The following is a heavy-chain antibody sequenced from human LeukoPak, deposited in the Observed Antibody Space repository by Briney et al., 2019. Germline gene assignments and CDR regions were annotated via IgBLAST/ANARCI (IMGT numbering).Heavy chain of an antibody. D-gene: IGHD3-16*01. CDR3: ARVGLLWGIAAPAAFDI. CDR2: IYYSGST. V-gene: IGHV4-59*01. CDR1: GGSISSYY. Sequence: PSETLSLTCTVSGGSISSYYWSWIRQPPGKGLEWIGYIYYSGSTNYNPSLKSRVTISVDTSKNQFSLKLSSVTAADTAVYYCARVGLLWGIAAPAAFDIWGQGTMVTVSS. J-gene: IGHJ3*02.